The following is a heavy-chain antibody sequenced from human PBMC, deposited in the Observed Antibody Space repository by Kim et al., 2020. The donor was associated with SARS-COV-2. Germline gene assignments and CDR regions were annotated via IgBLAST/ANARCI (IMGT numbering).Heavy chain of an antibody. J-gene: IGHJ4*02. CDR2: IKSKTDGGTT. CDR3: TTIAGLNYARSDY. CDR1: GFTFSNAW. D-gene: IGHD2-8*01. V-gene: IGHV3-15*01. Sequence: GGSLRLSCAASGFTFSNAWMSWVRQAPGKGLEWVGRIKSKTDGGTTDYAAPVKGRFTISRDDSKNTLYLQMNSLKTEDTAVYYCTTIAGLNYARSDYWGQGTLVTVSS.